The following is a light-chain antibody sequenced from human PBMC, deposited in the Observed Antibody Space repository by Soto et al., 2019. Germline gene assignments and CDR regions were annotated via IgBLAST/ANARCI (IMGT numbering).Light chain of an antibody. V-gene: IGLV3-21*04. CDR3: QVWDSSSDHSGV. J-gene: IGLJ2*01. Sequence: SYELTQPPSVSVSPGNTARITCGGNNIGSQSVHWYQQKPGQAPVLVVFYDRVRPSGIPERFSGSNSGNTATLTISRAEAGDEADYYCQVWDSSSDHSGVFGGGTKVTVL. CDR1: NIGSQS. CDR2: YDR.